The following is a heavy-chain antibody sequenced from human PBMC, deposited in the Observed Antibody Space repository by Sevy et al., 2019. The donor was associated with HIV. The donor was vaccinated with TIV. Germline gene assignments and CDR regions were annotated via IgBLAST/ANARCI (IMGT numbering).Heavy chain of an antibody. Sequence: SETLSLTCTVSGGSISSSSYDWGWIRQPPGKGLEWIGSIYYSGSTYYNPSLKSRVTISVDTSKNQFSLKLSSVTAADTAVYYCARHPHVVRYNYGPAVPGDGWFDPWGQGTLVTVSS. CDR3: ARHPHVVRYNYGPAVPGDGWFDP. D-gene: IGHD5-18*01. CDR1: GGSISSSSYD. J-gene: IGHJ5*02. V-gene: IGHV4-39*01. CDR2: IYYSGST.